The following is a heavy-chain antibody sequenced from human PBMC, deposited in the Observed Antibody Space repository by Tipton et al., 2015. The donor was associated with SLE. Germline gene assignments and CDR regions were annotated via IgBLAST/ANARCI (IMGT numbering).Heavy chain of an antibody. CDR3: ARGHRGAYQFHGLDV. D-gene: IGHD1-26*01. CDR1: DYTFTSYD. J-gene: IGHJ6*02. CDR2: VSAYSGNT. V-gene: IGHV1-18*01. Sequence: QSGAEVKKPGASVKVSCKASDYTFTSYDITWVRQAPGRGLEWMGWVSAYSGNTNSAQNLQGRVIMTTDTSTSTAYMELRSLRSDDTAVYYCARGHRGAYQFHGLDVWGQGTTVTVSS.